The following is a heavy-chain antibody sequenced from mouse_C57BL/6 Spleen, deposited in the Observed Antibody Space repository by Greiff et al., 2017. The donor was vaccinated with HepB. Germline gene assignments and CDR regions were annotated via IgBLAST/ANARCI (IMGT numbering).Heavy chain of an antibody. CDR3: ASEDYYYGSSQYYCDY. CDR2: IYPRDGST. CDR1: GYTFTDHT. Sequence: QVQLQQSDAELVKPGASVKISCKVSGYTFTDHTIHWMKQRPEQGLEWIGYIYPRDGSTKYNEKFKGKATLTADKSSSTAYMQLNSLTSEDSAVYFCASEDYYYGSSQYYCDYWGQGTTLTVSS. V-gene: IGHV1-78*01. J-gene: IGHJ2*01. D-gene: IGHD1-1*01.